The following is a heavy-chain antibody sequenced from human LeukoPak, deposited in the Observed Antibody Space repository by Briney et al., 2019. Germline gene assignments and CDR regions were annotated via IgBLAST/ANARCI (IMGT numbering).Heavy chain of an antibody. CDR3: AKDLLYCSGGSCYPYHYYYGMDV. CDR1: GFTFSSYG. Sequence: PGGSLRLSCAASGFTFSSYGMHWVRQAPGKGLEWVAVISYDGSNKYYADSVKGRFTISRDNSKNTLYLQMNSLRAEDTAVYYCAKDLLYCSGGSCYPYHYYYGMDVWGKGTTVTVSS. CDR2: ISYDGSNK. V-gene: IGHV3-30*18. D-gene: IGHD2-15*01. J-gene: IGHJ6*04.